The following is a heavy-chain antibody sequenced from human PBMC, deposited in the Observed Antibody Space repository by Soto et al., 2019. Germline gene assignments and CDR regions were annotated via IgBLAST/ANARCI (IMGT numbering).Heavy chain of an antibody. Sequence: PGGSLRLSCAASGFTFSSYGMHWVRQAPGKGLEWVAVISYDGSNKYYADSVKGRFTISRDNSKNTLYLQMNSLRAEDTAVYYCAKDAMDYDILTGYAPLDYWGQGTLVTVSS. CDR1: GFTFSSYG. V-gene: IGHV3-30*18. D-gene: IGHD3-9*01. CDR3: AKDAMDYDILTGYAPLDY. J-gene: IGHJ4*02. CDR2: ISYDGSNK.